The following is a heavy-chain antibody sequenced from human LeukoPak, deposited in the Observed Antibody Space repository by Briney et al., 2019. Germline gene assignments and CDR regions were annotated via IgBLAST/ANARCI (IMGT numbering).Heavy chain of an antibody. V-gene: IGHV4-31*03. CDR2: IYYSGST. CDR1: GGSISSGGYY. CDR3: ARQIAVVEPTDPNWFDS. D-gene: IGHD2-21*01. J-gene: IGHJ5*01. Sequence: SETLSLTCTVSGGSISSGGYYWSWTRQHPGKGLEWIGYIYYSGSTYYNPSLKSRVTISVDTSKNQFSLKLTSVTAADTAVYYCARQIAVVEPTDPNWFDSWGQGTLVTVSS.